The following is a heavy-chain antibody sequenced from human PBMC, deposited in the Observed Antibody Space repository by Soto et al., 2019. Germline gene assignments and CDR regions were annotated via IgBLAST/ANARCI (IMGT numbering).Heavy chain of an antibody. CDR1: GFTLRNYE. Sequence: EVQLVETGGGSVQPGGSLRLSCAASGFTLRNYEMNWVRQAPGKGLEWISKISGSNNNIYYADSVRGRFTISRDNAKNSLYLQMNSRRGEDRAIYYWASDRLCGADCDFFDNGGKGTQVTVSS. CDR2: ISGSNNNI. D-gene: IGHD2-21*02. CDR3: ASDRLCGADCDFFDN. V-gene: IGHV3-48*03. J-gene: IGHJ4*02.